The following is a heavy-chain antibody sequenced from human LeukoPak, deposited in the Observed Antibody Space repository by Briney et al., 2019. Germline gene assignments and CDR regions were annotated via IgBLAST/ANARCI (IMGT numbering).Heavy chain of an antibody. D-gene: IGHD2-2*01. J-gene: IGHJ5*02. CDR2: IYTSGST. Sequence: SETLSLTCTVSGGSISSYYWSWIRQPAGRGLEWIGRIYTSGSTNYNPSLKSRVTMSVDTSKNQFSLKLSSVTAADTAVYYCARESSLVVPAAIVFWFDPWGQGTLVTVSS. CDR3: ARESSLVVPAAIVFWFDP. V-gene: IGHV4-4*07. CDR1: GGSISSYY.